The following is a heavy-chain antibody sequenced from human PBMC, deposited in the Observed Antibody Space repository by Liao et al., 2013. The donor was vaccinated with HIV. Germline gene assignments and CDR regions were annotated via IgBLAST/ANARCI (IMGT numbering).Heavy chain of an antibody. J-gene: IGHJ4*02. CDR2: INHSGST. Sequence: QVQLQQWGAGLLKPSETLSLTCAVYGGSFSGYYWSWIRQPPGKGLEWIGEINHSGSTNYNPSLKSRVTISVDTSKNQFSLKLSSVTAADTAVYYCARGRGVAVAGTYFDYWGQGTLVTVSS. D-gene: IGHD6-19*01. CDR3: ARGRGVAVAGTYFDY. CDR1: GGSFSGYY. V-gene: IGHV4-34*01.